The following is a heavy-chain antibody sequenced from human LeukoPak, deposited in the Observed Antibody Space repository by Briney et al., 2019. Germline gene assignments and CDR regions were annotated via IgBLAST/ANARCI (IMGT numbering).Heavy chain of an antibody. V-gene: IGHV4-34*01. CDR2: IYYSGST. D-gene: IGHD1-26*01. CDR1: GGSFSGYY. CDR3: AKSGGYGLIDY. Sequence: TSETLSLTCAVYGGSFSGYYWSWIRQPPGKGLEWIGNIYYSGSTYYNASLQSRVTISIDMSKNEFSLRLNSVTAADTAMYYCAKSGGYGLIDYWGQGTLVTVSS. J-gene: IGHJ4*02.